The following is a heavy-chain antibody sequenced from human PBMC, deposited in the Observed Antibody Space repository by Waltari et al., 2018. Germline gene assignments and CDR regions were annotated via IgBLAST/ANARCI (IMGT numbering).Heavy chain of an antibody. D-gene: IGHD5-12*01. CDR3: ARKAGSGYPYGPFYYDN. CDR2: INVDGGYI. CDR1: GSRLGDYW. V-gene: IGHV3-74*01. Sequence: EVHLAESGGGVVQPGGSMRLSCTGSGSRLGDYWMPWVRQAPGKGLEWVSRINVDGGYISYGDSVKGRFTISRDNAKNTVFLQLNSLRADDTAVYFCARKAGSGYPYGPFYYDNWGQGTLVTVSS. J-gene: IGHJ4*02.